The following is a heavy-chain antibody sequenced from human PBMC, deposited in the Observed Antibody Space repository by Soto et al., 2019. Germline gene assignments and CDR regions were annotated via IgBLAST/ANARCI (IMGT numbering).Heavy chain of an antibody. Sequence: GSLRLSCAASGFTFSNYAMSWVRQAPGKGLEWVSTISVGGVTTYYADSVAGRFTISRGNSNNMVYLQMNSLRAEDTAIYYCAKGNIAYYYDYWGQGTLVTVSS. D-gene: IGHD3-16*01. CDR2: ISVGGVTT. CDR3: AKGNIAYYYDY. J-gene: IGHJ4*02. CDR1: GFTFSNYA. V-gene: IGHV3-23*01.